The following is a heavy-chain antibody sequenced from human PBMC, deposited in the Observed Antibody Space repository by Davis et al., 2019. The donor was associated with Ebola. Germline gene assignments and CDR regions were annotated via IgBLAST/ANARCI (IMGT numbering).Heavy chain of an antibody. CDR3: AAVPLYSSSWYGYYGMDV. Sequence: SVKVSCKASGGTFSSYAISWVRQAPGQGLEWMGRIIPILVIANYAQKFQGRVTITADKSTSTAYMELSSLRSEDTAVYYCAAVPLYSSSWYGYYGMDVWGQGTTVTVSS. CDR2: IIPILVIA. J-gene: IGHJ6*02. CDR1: GGTFSSYA. D-gene: IGHD6-13*01. V-gene: IGHV1-69*04.